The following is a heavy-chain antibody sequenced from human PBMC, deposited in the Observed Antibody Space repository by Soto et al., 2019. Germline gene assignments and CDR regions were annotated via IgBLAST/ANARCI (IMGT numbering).Heavy chain of an antibody. V-gene: IGHV3-21*01. J-gene: IGHJ3*02. CDR1: GFTFSSYS. Sequence: EVQLVESGGGLVKPGGSLRLSCAASGFTFSSYSMNWVRQAPGKGLEWVSSISSSSSYIYYADSVKGRFTISRDNAKNSLYLQMNSLRAEDTAVYYCAREKTDYGDYSFDIWGQGTMVTVSS. CDR2: ISSSSSYI. D-gene: IGHD4-17*01. CDR3: AREKTDYGDYSFDI.